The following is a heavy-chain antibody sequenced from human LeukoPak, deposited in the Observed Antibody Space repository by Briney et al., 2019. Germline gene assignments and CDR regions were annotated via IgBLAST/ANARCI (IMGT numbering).Heavy chain of an antibody. Sequence: VASVKVSCKASGYTFTSYGISWVRQAPGQGLEWMGWISAYNGNTNYAQKLQGRVTMTTDTSTSTAYMELRSLRSEDTAVYYCASSRRDGYNKDYWGQGTLVTVSS. CDR3: ASSRRDGYNKDY. CDR2: ISAYNGNT. J-gene: IGHJ4*02. V-gene: IGHV1-18*01. D-gene: IGHD5-24*01. CDR1: GYTFTSYG.